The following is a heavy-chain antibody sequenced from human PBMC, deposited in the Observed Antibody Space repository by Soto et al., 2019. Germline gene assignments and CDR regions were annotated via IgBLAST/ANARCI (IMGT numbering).Heavy chain of an antibody. CDR2: INPNNGAT. CDR3: ASHDPGARFDP. Sequence: QVQLVQSGAEVKKPGASVKVSCKAPRYIFTAYFMHWVRQAPGQGLEWMGWINPNNGATNHGLSFQGRVTMNRDTSISPAYMELSSLRSDDTAVYYCASHDPGARFDPWGQGTLVIVSS. D-gene: IGHD1-1*01. V-gene: IGHV1-2*02. J-gene: IGHJ5*02. CDR1: RYIFTAYF.